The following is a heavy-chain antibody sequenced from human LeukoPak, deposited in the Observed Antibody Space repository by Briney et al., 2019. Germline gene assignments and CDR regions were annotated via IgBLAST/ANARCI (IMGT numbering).Heavy chain of an antibody. CDR3: ARDGLDDYVWGSYRLYYFDY. CDR2: ISYDGSNK. CDR1: GFTFSSYA. V-gene: IGHV3-30-3*01. Sequence: GGSLRLSCAASGFTFSSYAMHWVRQAPGKGLEWVAVISYDGSNKYYADSVKGRFTISRDNSKNTLCLQMNSLRAEDTAVYYCARDGLDDYVWGSYRLYYFDYWGQGTLVTVSS. J-gene: IGHJ4*02. D-gene: IGHD3-16*02.